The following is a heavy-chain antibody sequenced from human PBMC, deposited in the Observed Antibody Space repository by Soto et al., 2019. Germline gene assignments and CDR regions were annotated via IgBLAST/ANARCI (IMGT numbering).Heavy chain of an antibody. CDR3: ARERDTTGYILAY. CDR2: IYADGRT. D-gene: IGHD3-22*01. J-gene: IGHJ4*02. V-gene: IGHV3-53*01. Sequence: EVQLVESGGGLIQPGGSLRLSCAASGFTVSSNYMTWVRQAPGKGLEWVSLIYADGRTYYADSVKGRFTISRDKSKTTRYLQMNSLITDAPAMYYCARERDTTGYILAYWGQGTLVTVST. CDR1: GFTVSSNY.